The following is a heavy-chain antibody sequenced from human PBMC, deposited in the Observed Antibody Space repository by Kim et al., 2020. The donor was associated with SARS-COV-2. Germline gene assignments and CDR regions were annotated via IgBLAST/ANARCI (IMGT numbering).Heavy chain of an antibody. CDR2: IWYDGSNK. CDR1: GFTFSSYG. Sequence: GGSLRLSCAASGFTFSSYGMHWVRQAPGKGLEWVAVIWYDGSNKYYADSVKGRFTISRDNSKNTLYLQMNSLRAEDTAVYYCARDQNLSSAMAGVVLRYGMDFWGQGTTVTVSS. D-gene: IGHD6-19*01. J-gene: IGHJ6*02. V-gene: IGHV3-33*01. CDR3: ARDQNLSSAMAGVVLRYGMDF.